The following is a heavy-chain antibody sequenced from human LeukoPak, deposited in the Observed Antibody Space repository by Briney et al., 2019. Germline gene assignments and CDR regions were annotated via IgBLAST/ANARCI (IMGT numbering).Heavy chain of an antibody. CDR3: ARAPTVTGGGFFDY. Sequence: GGSLGLSCAASGFTFSSYSMNWVRQAPGKGLEWVSYISSSSSTIYYADSVKGRFTISRDNAKNSLYLQMNSLRAEDTAVYYCARAPTVTGGGFFDYWGQGTLVTVSS. J-gene: IGHJ4*02. V-gene: IGHV3-48*01. CDR1: GFTFSSYS. CDR2: ISSSSSTI. D-gene: IGHD4-17*01.